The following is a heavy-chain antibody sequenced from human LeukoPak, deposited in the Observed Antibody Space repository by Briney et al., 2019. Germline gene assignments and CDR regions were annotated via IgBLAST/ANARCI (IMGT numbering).Heavy chain of an antibody. D-gene: IGHD2-15*01. V-gene: IGHV3-30*18. CDR2: VSDDGRHT. CDR3: AKGCSNGGSCYILDY. CDR1: GFTFSSYG. Sequence: GGSLRLSCAASGFTFSSYGIHWVRQAPGKGLEWVAVVSDDGRHTHYADSVKGRFAISRDNSKSTLYLQMNSLRVEGTAVYYCAKGCSNGGSCYILDYWGQGTLVTVSS. J-gene: IGHJ4*02.